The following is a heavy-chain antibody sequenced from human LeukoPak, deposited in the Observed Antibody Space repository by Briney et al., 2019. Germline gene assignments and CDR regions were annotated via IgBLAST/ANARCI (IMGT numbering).Heavy chain of an antibody. CDR3: ARGLYSYGI. V-gene: IGHV4-34*01. Sequence: SETLSLTCAVYGGSLSGYYWSWIRQPPGKGLEWIGEINHSGSTNYNPSLKSRVTISVDTSKNQFSLKLSSVTAADTAVYYCARGLYSYGIWGQGTLVTVSS. CDR1: GGSLSGYY. J-gene: IGHJ4*02. CDR2: INHSGST. D-gene: IGHD5-18*01.